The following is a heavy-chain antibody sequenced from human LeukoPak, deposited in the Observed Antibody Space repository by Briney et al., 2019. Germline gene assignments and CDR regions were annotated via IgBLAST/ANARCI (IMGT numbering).Heavy chain of an antibody. D-gene: IGHD1-26*01. J-gene: IGHJ5*02. CDR3: ARVVGARYNWFDP. CDR1: GGSISSGSYY. Sequence: PSETLSLTCTVSGGSISSGSYYWSWLRQPAGMGLEWVGRIYTSGSTNYNPSLKSRVTISVDTSKNQFSLKLSSVTAADTAVYYCARVVGARYNWFDPWGQGTLVTVSS. V-gene: IGHV4-61*02. CDR2: IYTSGST.